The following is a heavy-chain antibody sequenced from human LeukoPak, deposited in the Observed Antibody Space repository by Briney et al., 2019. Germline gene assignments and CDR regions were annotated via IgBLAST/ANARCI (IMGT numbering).Heavy chain of an antibody. CDR3: ARDGSYAFDI. V-gene: IGHV3-48*02. CDR2: ISTSSSTI. CDR1: GFTFSSYT. Sequence: GGSLRLSCAASGFTFSSYTMNWVRQAPGKGLEWVSYISTSSSTIYYADSVKGRFTISRDNAKNSLYLQMNSLRDGDTAVYYCARDGSYAFDIWGQGTMVTVSS. J-gene: IGHJ3*02. D-gene: IGHD2-15*01.